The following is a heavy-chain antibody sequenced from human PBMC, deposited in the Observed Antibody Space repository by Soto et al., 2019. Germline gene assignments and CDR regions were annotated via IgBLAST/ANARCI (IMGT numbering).Heavy chain of an antibody. J-gene: IGHJ4*02. CDR2: IYYSGST. V-gene: IGHV4-59*01. D-gene: IGHD3-10*01. CDR3: ARRYYYGSGSYLFDY. CDR1: GGSISSYY. Sequence: SETLSLTCTVSGGSISSYYWSWIRQPPGKGLEWIGYIYYSGSTNYNPSLKSRVTISVDTSKNQFSLKLSSVTAADTAVYYCARRYYYGSGSYLFDYWGQGTLVTVSS.